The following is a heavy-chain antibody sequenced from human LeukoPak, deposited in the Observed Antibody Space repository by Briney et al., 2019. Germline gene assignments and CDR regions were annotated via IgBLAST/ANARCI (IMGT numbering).Heavy chain of an antibody. V-gene: IGHV3-53*01. CDR1: GLTVSSNC. J-gene: IGHJ4*02. D-gene: IGHD3-22*01. CDR2: IYSGGNT. Sequence: GGSLRLSCAASGLTVSSNCMSWVRQAPGKGLEWVSFIYSGGNTYYADSVKGRFTISRDNSTNTVHLQINSLRAEDTAMYYCARRAGDYSHPYDYWGQGTLVTVSS. CDR3: ARRAGDYSHPYDY.